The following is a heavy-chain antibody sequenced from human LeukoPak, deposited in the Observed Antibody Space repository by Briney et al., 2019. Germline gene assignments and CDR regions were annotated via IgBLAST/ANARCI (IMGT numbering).Heavy chain of an antibody. D-gene: IGHD3-22*01. CDR2: IYPGDSDT. CDR3: ARLDANYYDTTPGVMDY. CDR1: GYSFTSYW. Sequence: GESLKISCKGSGYSFTSYWNGWVRQMPGKGLEWMGIIYPGDSDTRYSPSFQGQVTISADKSISTAYLQWSSLKASDTAMYYCARLDANYYDTTPGVMDYWGQGTLVTVSS. J-gene: IGHJ4*02. V-gene: IGHV5-51*01.